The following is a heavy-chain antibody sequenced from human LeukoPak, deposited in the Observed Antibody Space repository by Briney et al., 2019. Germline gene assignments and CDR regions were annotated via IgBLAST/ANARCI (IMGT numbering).Heavy chain of an antibody. Sequence: SETLSLTCAVYGGSFSGYYWSWLRQPPGKGLEWIGEINHSGSTNYNPSLKSRVTISVDTSKNQFSLKLSSVTAADTAVYYCASLPGFYYYYYMDVWGKGTTVTVPS. CDR1: GGSFSGYY. D-gene: IGHD3-9*01. J-gene: IGHJ6*03. V-gene: IGHV4-34*01. CDR3: ASLPGFYYYYYMDV. CDR2: INHSGST.